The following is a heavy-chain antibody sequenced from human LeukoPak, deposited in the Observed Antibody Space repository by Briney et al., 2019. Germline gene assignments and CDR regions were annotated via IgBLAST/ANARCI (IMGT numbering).Heavy chain of an antibody. D-gene: IGHD6-19*01. CDR2: INSAGSTI. CDR3: AKNILVGAVAGYGFDY. CDR1: GFSFSTFE. V-gene: IGHV3-48*03. Sequence: GGSLRLSCAPSGFSFSTFEMNWVRQAPGKGLEWVSYINSAGSTIYYADSVKGRFTISRDNAKNSLYLQMNSLRAEDTALYYCAKNILVGAVAGYGFDYWGQGTLVTVSS. J-gene: IGHJ4*02.